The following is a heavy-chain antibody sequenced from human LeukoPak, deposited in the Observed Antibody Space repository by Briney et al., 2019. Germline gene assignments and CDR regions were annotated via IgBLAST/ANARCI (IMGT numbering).Heavy chain of an antibody. V-gene: IGHV7-4-1*02. CDR3: ARGLDYYDSSGYQNWFDP. CDR2: TNTNTGNP. D-gene: IGHD3-22*01. CDR1: GYTFTSYA. J-gene: IGHJ5*01. Sequence: ASVKVSCKASGYTFTSYAMNWVRQAPGQWLEWMGWTNTNTGNPTYAQGFTGRFVFSLDTSVSTAYLQISSLKAEDTAVYYCARGLDYYDSSGYQNWFDPWGQGTMVTVSS.